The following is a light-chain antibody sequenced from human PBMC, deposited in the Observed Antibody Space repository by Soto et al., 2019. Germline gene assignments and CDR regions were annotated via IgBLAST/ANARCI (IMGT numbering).Light chain of an antibody. V-gene: IGKV3-20*01. CDR3: QQFDSSVT. Sequence: EIVLTQSPGSLSLSPGERATLSCRASQSVSRTFFAWYQQRPGQAPRLLMYGASRRATGIPERFSGSGSGTDFTLTISRLEPEDFAVYYCQQFDSSVTFGQGTKVEIK. J-gene: IGKJ1*01. CDR2: GAS. CDR1: QSVSRTF.